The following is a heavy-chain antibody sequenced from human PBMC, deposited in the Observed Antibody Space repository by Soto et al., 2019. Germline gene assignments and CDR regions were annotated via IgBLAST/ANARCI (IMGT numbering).Heavy chain of an antibody. CDR1: GFMFGTYW. CDR3: VRATLSWGHYYFRGLDV. V-gene: IGHV3-7*01. CDR2: IKHDGNEK. D-gene: IGHD3-22*01. J-gene: IGHJ6*02. Sequence: WGSLRLSCAATGFMFGTYWMSWCRQAPGKGLEWVANIKHDGNEKYYADSVKGRFTVSRDNVKNFLHLQMSSLRGDDTGVYFCVRATLSWGHYYFRGLDVWGQGTTVTVSS.